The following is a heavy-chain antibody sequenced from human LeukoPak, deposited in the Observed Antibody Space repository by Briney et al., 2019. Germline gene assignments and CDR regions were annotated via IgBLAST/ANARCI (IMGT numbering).Heavy chain of an antibody. V-gene: IGHV3-33*01. CDR2: IWSDGSNE. Sequence: GGSLRLSCAASGFTFSSFGMHWVRQAPGKGLEWVAIIWSDGSNEVYIESVKGRFTISRDNSKNTLYLHMNSLRGEDTAVYYCARDTYRFFDLWGRGTLVTVSS. J-gene: IGHJ2*01. CDR1: GFTFSSFG. CDR3: ARDTYRFFDL.